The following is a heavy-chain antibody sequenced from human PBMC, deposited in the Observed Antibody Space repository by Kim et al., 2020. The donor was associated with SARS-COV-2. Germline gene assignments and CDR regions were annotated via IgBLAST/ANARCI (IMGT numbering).Heavy chain of an antibody. CDR1: GDSLSTTSVA. Sequence: SQTLSLTCVVSGDSLSTTSVAWNWIRQSPSRGLEWLGRTSYRSKWSNDYAVSVKSRITINPDTSKNQFSLQLNSVTPEDTAVYYCARGKRSTFDYWGQGTPVTVSS. CDR2: TSYRSKWSN. J-gene: IGHJ4*02. V-gene: IGHV6-1*01. CDR3: ARGKRSTFDY.